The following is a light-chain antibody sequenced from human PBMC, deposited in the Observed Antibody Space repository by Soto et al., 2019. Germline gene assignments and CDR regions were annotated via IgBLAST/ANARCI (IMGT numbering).Light chain of an antibody. CDR2: QAS. V-gene: IGKV1-5*03. CDR1: QSVGRW. Sequence: DIQMTQSPSTLSASVGDRVTITCRASQSVGRWSAWYQQKSGKAPKLLIYQASSLESGVPSRFSGSGSGTEFTLTITSLQPDDFATYYCQQFGYYSTFGQGTKIEIK. CDR3: QQFGYYST. J-gene: IGKJ1*01.